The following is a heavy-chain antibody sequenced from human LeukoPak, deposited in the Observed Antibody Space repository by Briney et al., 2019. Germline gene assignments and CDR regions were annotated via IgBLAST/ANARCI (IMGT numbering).Heavy chain of an antibody. CDR2: ISYDGSNK. CDR1: GFTFSSYA. CDR3: ARDFSDYGDYPGAFDI. Sequence: PGGSLRLSCAASGFTFSSYAMHWVRQAPGKGLEWVAVISYDGSNKYYADSVKGRFTISRDNPKNTLYLQMNSLRAEDTAVYYCARDFSDYGDYPGAFDIWGQGTMVTVSS. V-gene: IGHV3-30-3*01. D-gene: IGHD4-17*01. J-gene: IGHJ3*02.